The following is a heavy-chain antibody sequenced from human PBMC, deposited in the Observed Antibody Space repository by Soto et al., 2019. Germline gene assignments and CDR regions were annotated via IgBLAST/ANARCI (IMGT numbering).Heavy chain of an antibody. V-gene: IGHV4-30-2*01. Sequence: PSETLSLTFEISGAPITWGDYSWNWIRQPPGKGLEWIGYIFHGGSTYYNPSLRSRVTISVDRSRTQFSLKMSSVTAADTAVYYCARGRVVVPAAVMFNCLDPWGQGALVTVSS. CDR1: GAPITWGDYS. CDR2: IFHGGST. CDR3: ARGRVVVPAAVMFNCLDP. D-gene: IGHD2-2*01. J-gene: IGHJ5*02.